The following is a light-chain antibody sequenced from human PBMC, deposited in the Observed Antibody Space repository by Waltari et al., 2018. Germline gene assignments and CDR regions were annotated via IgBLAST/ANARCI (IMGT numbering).Light chain of an antibody. J-gene: IGKJ1*01. Sequence: DIVMTQSPLSLPVTPGEPASIPCRSSQSLLHSNGYNYLDWYLQKPGQSPQLLIYLGSNRASGVPDRFSGSGSGTDFTLKISRVEAEDVGVYYCMQSIQLPPTFGQGTKVEIK. V-gene: IGKV2-28*01. CDR1: QSLLHSNGYNY. CDR3: MQSIQLPPT. CDR2: LGS.